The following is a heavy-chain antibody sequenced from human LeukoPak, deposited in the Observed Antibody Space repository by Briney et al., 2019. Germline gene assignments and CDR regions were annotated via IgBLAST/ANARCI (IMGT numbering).Heavy chain of an antibody. V-gene: IGHV3-20*01. Sequence: GGSLRLSCAASGFTFDDYGMSWVRQAPGKGLEWVSGINWNGGSTGYADSVKGRFTISRDNAKNSLYLQMNSLRAEDTALYHCARSDYGGNYFDYWGQGTLVTVSS. D-gene: IGHD4-23*01. CDR1: GFTFDDYG. CDR3: ARSDYGGNYFDY. J-gene: IGHJ4*02. CDR2: INWNGGST.